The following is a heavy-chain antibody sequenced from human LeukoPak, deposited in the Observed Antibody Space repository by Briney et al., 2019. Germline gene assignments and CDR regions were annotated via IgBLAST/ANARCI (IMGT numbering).Heavy chain of an antibody. J-gene: IGHJ4*02. CDR3: AKDRGATNPRYFDY. Sequence: PGGSLRLSCAASGFTFDDYAMHWVRQAPGKGLEWVSGISWNSGSIGYADSVKGRFTISRDNAKNSLYLQMNSLRAEDTALYYCAKDRGATNPRYFDYWGQGTLVTVSS. CDR2: ISWNSGSI. V-gene: IGHV3-9*01. CDR1: GFTFDDYA. D-gene: IGHD1-26*01.